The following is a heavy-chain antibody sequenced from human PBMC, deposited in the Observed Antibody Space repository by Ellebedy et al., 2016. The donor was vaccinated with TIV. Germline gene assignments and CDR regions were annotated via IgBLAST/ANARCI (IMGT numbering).Heavy chain of an antibody. J-gene: IGHJ4*02. CDR3: VRGPLGYCSGGSCSADY. CDR1: GYSFTSYW. V-gene: IGHV5-51*01. Sequence: GESLKISCKGSGYSFTSYWIGWVRQMPGKGLEWMGNIYPGDSNTAYSPSFQGQVTISADKSIRSAYLQWSSLKASDTAMYYCVRGPLGYCSGGSCSADYWGQGTLVTVSS. CDR2: IYPGDSNT. D-gene: IGHD2-15*01.